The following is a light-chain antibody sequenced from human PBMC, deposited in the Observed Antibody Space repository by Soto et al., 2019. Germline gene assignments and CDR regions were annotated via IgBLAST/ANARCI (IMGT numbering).Light chain of an antibody. CDR1: QAISSN. V-gene: IGKV3-11*01. CDR2: DAS. CDR3: QQRSNWPSIT. Sequence: EIVMTQSPATLSVSRGERATLSCRANQAISSNLAWYQQKPGQGPRLLIYDASTRATGIPARFSGSGSGTDFTLTISSLEPEDFAVYFCQQRSNWPSITFGQGTRLEI. J-gene: IGKJ5*01.